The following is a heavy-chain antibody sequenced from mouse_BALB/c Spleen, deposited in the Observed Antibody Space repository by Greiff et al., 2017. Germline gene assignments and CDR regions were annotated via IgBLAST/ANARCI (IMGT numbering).Heavy chain of an antibody. CDR3: ARTMITTSAWFAY. Sequence: VKVEESGPGLVAPSQSLSITCTVSGFSLTGYGVNWVRQPPGKGLEWLGMIWGDGSTDYNSALKSRLSISKDNSKSQVFLKMNSLQTDDTARYYCARTMITTSAWFAYWGQGTLVTVSA. CDR2: IWGDGST. J-gene: IGHJ3*01. V-gene: IGHV2-6-7*01. D-gene: IGHD2-4*01. CDR1: GFSLTGYG.